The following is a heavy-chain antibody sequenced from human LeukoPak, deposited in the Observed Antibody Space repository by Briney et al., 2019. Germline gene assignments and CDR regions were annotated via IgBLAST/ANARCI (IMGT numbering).Heavy chain of an antibody. D-gene: IGHD5-18*01. V-gene: IGHV3-30-3*01. CDR3: ARDRDSYGGDQFAY. J-gene: IGHJ4*02. CDR1: GFTFSSYA. Sequence: PGRSLRLSCAASGFTFSSYAMHWVRQAPGKGLEWVAVISYDGSNKYYADSVKGRFTISRDNSKNTLYLQMNSLRAEDTAVYYCARDRDSYGGDQFAYWGQGTLVTVSS. CDR2: ISYDGSNK.